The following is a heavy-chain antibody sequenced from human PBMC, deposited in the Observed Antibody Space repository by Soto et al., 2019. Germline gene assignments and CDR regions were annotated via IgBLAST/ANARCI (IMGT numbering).Heavy chain of an antibody. CDR3: ARGGGSYSSGWYYDS. D-gene: IGHD6-19*01. J-gene: IGHJ4*02. V-gene: IGHV4-59*08. CDR2: VYYRGST. CDR1: GVSISNSNTY. Sequence: QVQLQESGPGLVKPSETMSLTCTVAGVSISNSNTYWNWVRQPPGKGLEWIGFVYYRGSTKYNPSLESRVTISVDASRNQLSLELTSVTAPDTAVYYCARGGGSYSSGWYYDSWGQGTLVTVSS.